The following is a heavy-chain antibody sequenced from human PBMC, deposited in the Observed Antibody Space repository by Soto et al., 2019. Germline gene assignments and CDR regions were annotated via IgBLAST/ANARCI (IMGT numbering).Heavy chain of an antibody. J-gene: IGHJ3*01. CDR1: GGSISDNYYY. V-gene: IGHV4-39*01. CDR2: ISHTGTA. D-gene: IGHD3-22*01. CDR3: ARLAYDANGFNVYGGDAFDL. Sequence: SETPSLTFTVSGGSISDNYYYWSWIRQPPGKGLEWIGTISHTGTAYYNPSLESRVAVSVGTSENQFSLNLSSVTAADTAVYYCARLAYDANGFNVYGGDAFDLWGQGTMVTVSS.